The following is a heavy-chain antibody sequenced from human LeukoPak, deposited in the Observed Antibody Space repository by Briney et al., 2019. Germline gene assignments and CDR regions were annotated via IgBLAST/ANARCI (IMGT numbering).Heavy chain of an antibody. CDR3: ARDDRGVWGTSRYLDA. CDR2: ISRSGSTT. J-gene: IGHJ4*02. CDR1: GFAFSIYE. V-gene: IGHV3-48*03. D-gene: IGHD3-16*02. Sequence: GGSLRLSCALSGFAFSIYEMNWVRQAPGEGLEWVSYISRSGSTTYYADSGKGGFTISRDNAKNSLYLQMNSRRTEDTAVYYCARDDRGVWGTSRYLDAWGQGTLVTVSS.